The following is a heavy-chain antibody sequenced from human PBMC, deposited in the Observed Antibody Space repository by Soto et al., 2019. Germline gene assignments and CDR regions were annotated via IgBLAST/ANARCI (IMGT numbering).Heavy chain of an antibody. CDR3: ARTAAQYYFDY. V-gene: IGHV1-69*02. CDR2: IIPILGIA. Sequence: QVQLVQSGAEVKKPGSSVKVSCKASGGTFSSYTISSVRQAPGQGLEWMGRIIPILGIANYAQKFQGRVTITADKSTSTAYMELSSLRSEDTAVYYCARTAAQYYFDYWGQGTLVTVSS. J-gene: IGHJ4*02. CDR1: GGTFSSYT.